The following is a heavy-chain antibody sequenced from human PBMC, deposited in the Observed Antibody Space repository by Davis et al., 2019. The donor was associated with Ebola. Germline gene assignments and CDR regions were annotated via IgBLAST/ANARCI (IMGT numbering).Heavy chain of an antibody. D-gene: IGHD3-3*01. CDR2: INSDGSST. CDR3: AKGSVTIFGVAPDYYGMDV. V-gene: IGHV3-74*01. J-gene: IGHJ6*04. Sequence: PGGSLRLSCAASRFTFNGVRQAPGKGLVWVSRINSDGSSTSYADSVKGRFTISRDNAKNTLYLQMNSLRAEDTAVYYCAKGSVTIFGVAPDYYGMDVWGKGTTVTVSS. CDR1: RFTF.